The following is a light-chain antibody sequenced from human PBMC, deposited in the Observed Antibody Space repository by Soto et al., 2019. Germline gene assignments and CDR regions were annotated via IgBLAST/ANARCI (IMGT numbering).Light chain of an antibody. J-gene: IGLJ3*02. CDR1: SSNVGSNT. Sequence: QSVLTQPPSVSVTPGQRVTISCSGSSSNVGSNTVNWYQQLPGTAPKLLIYSSNQRPSGVPERFSGSKSGTSASLAISGLQSEDEADYYCAARDDTLNGAVFGGGTKLTVL. CDR3: AARDDTLNGAV. V-gene: IGLV1-44*01. CDR2: SSN.